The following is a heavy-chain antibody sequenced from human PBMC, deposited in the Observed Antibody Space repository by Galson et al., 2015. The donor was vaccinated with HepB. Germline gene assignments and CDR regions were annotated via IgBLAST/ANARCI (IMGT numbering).Heavy chain of an antibody. V-gene: IGHV3-30-3*01. J-gene: IGHJ4*02. D-gene: IGHD3-3*01. CDR3: AGEASYYDFWSGYYDY. CDR1: GFTFSSYA. Sequence: SLRLSCAASGFTFSSYAMHWVRQAPGKGLEWVAVISYDGSNKYYADSVKGRFTISRDNSKNTLYLQMNSLRAEDTAVYYCAGEASYYDFWSGYYDYWDQGTLVTVSS. CDR2: ISYDGSNK.